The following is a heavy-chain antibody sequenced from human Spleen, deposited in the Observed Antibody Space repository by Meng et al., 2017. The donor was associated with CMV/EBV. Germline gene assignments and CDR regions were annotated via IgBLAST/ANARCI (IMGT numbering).Heavy chain of an antibody. CDR2: INPQSGGT. V-gene: IGHV1-2*02. CDR3: ATGGGYQ. CDR1: GYNFLGYY. Sequence: ASVKVSCKASGYNFLGYYMHWVRQAPGQGLEWMGWINPQSGGTKYVQKFQGRITMTRDTSINTTYMEFHRLESDDTAVYYCATGGGYQWGQGTRVTVSS. J-gene: IGHJ4*02. D-gene: IGHD6-13*01.